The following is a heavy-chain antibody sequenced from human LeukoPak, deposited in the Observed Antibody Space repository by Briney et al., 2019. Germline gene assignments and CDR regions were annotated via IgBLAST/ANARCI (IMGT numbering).Heavy chain of an antibody. CDR2: INPNTGVT. J-gene: IGHJ4*02. Sequence: ASVKVSCKASGYTFTGQDMHWVRQAPGQGLEWMGWINPNTGVTNYAQRLKGGVTMTRDTTISTAYMELSRLTSDDTAVYYCASYPRYSSSPPFDYWGQGTLVTVSS. D-gene: IGHD6-6*01. CDR3: ASYPRYSSSPPFDY. CDR1: GYTFTGQD. V-gene: IGHV1-2*02.